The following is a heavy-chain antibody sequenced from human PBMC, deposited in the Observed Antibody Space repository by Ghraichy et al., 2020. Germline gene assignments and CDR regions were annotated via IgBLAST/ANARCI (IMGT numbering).Heavy chain of an antibody. Sequence: SETLSLTCSVSGGSISSTSYYWAWIRQPPGKGLEWIGSIYYTGSTFFNPSLKSRVTISVDTSRNQFSLKLSSVTAADTAFYYCVRLLYRATTPDYWGQGTLVTVSS. V-gene: IGHV4-39*01. CDR1: GGSISSTSYY. CDR3: VRLLYRATTPDY. J-gene: IGHJ4*02. CDR2: IYYTGST. D-gene: IGHD3-16*01.